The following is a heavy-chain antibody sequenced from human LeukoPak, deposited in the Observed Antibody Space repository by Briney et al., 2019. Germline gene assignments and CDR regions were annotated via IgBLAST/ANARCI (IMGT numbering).Heavy chain of an antibody. CDR2: IKSKTDGGTT. V-gene: IGHV3-15*01. CDR1: GFTFSNAW. Sequence: GGSLRLSCAASGFTFSNAWMSWVRRAPGKGLEWVGRIKSKTDGGTTDYAAPVKGRFTISRDDSKNTLYLQMNSLKTEDTAVYYCTTFGVYDYVWGSYRPLGFDYWGQGTLVTVSS. D-gene: IGHD3-16*02. CDR3: TTFGVYDYVWGSYRPLGFDY. J-gene: IGHJ4*02.